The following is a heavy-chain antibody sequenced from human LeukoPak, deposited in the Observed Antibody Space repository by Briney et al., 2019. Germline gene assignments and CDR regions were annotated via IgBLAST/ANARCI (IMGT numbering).Heavy chain of an antibody. CDR1: GGSFSGYY. CDR3: ARGEADRSHVYPNY. Sequence: SETLSLTCAASGGSFSGYYWSWVRQSPGKGLEWIGEINHSGSTNYNPALKSRVPISVDTSKNQFSLKLSSVTAADTAVYYCARGEADRSHVYPNYWGQGTLVTVSS. J-gene: IGHJ4*02. D-gene: IGHD5/OR15-5a*01. V-gene: IGHV4-34*01. CDR2: INHSGST.